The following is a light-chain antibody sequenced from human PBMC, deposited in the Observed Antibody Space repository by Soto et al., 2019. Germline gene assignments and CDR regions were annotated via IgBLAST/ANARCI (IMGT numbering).Light chain of an antibody. CDR3: CSHAGASTVL. V-gene: IGLV2-23*01. J-gene: IGLJ2*01. Sequence: QSALTQPASVSGSPGQSITISCAGISSDVGDYRAVSWYRQHPGKDPKLVIYEGTERPSGISSRFSASKSGNTASLTISGLQADDEAEYYCCSHAGASTVLFGGGTQLTVL. CDR1: SSDVGDYRA. CDR2: EGT.